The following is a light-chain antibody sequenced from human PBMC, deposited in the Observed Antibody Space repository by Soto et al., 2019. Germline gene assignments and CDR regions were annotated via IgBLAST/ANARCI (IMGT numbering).Light chain of an antibody. Sequence: EIVMTQSPATLSLSPGERATLSCRASQSVSSNVAWYQQIPGQTPRLLIYGASTRATGIPARFSGSGSGTDFTLTISSLEPEDFAVYYCQQRSNWPLTFGGGTKVDIK. CDR3: QQRSNWPLT. CDR2: GAS. J-gene: IGKJ4*01. V-gene: IGKV3-11*01. CDR1: QSVSSN.